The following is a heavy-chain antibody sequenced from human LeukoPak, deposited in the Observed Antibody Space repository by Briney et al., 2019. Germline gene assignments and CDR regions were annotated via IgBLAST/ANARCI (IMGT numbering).Heavy chain of an antibody. D-gene: IGHD2-15*01. CDR3: ATDNRYCNGGYCFNLFAR. CDR2: FSASGNN. CDR1: SGSMSSEDYY. V-gene: IGHV4-61*02. Sequence: SETLSLTCTVCSGSMSSEDYYWRWVRQPGGKGLEWIGRFSASGNNNFHPSRKSQLTLSVDRSKKQFSLKLTPVTAAGTARYYCATDNRYCNGGYCFNLFARWGQETLVTVPS. J-gene: IGHJ5*02.